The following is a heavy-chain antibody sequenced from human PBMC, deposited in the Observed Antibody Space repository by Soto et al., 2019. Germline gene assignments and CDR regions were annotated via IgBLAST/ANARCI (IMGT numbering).Heavy chain of an antibody. D-gene: IGHD5-18*01. CDR3: ARAHLQLAYFDY. V-gene: IGHV1-69*02. J-gene: IGHJ4*02. Sequence: SVKVSCKASGGTFSSYTISWVRQAPGQGLEWMGRIIANIGITNYAQKLQGRVTMTADKSTSTAYMELRSLRSDDTAVYYCARAHLQLAYFDYSGQGTLVTVSS. CDR2: IIANIGIT. CDR1: GGTFSSYT.